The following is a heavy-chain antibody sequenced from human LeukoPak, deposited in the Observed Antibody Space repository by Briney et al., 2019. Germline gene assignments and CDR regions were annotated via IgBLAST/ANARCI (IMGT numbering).Heavy chain of an antibody. Sequence: GASVKVSCKASGYTFTNYDINWVRQATGQGLEWMGWMNPNTNHIDYAQKFQGRVTMTTSTSISTAYMELSSLRSEDTAVYYCARGLLRYCSGTRCSFHFYGMDVWGQGTTVTVSS. D-gene: IGHD2-15*01. V-gene: IGHV1-8*01. CDR2: MNPNTNHI. J-gene: IGHJ6*02. CDR1: GYTFTNYD. CDR3: ARGLLRYCSGTRCSFHFYGMDV.